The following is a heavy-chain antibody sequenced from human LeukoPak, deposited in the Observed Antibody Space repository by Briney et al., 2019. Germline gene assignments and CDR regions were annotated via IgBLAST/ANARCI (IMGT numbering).Heavy chain of an antibody. V-gene: IGHV4-39*07. CDR1: GGSISSSSYY. CDR3: ASVSSGWWAKYYFDY. CDR2: IDYSGTT. J-gene: IGHJ4*02. D-gene: IGHD6-19*01. Sequence: SETLSLTCTVSGGSISSSSYYWVWIRQPPGKGLEWIGTIDYSGTTYYKPSLKSRVTISLDTSQNQFSLKLSSVTAADTAVYYCASVSSGWWAKYYFDYWGQGTLVTVSS.